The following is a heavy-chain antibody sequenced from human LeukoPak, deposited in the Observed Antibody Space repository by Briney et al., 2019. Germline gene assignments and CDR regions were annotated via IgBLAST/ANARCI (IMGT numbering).Heavy chain of an antibody. CDR1: GGSFSGYY. CDR3: ARRTHTSLDY. V-gene: IGHV4-34*01. Sequence: SETLSLTCAVYGGSFSGYYWSWIRQPPGKGLEWIGEINHSGSTNYNPSLKSRVTISVDTSKNQFSLKLSSVTAADTAVYYCARRTHTSLDYWGQGTLVTVSS. CDR2: INHSGST. D-gene: IGHD2-2*01. J-gene: IGHJ4*02.